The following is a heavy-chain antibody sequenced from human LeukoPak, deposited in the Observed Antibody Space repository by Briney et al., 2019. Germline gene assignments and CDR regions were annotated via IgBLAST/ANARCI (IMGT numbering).Heavy chain of an antibody. CDR2: INHRGTT. D-gene: IGHD3-3*01. CDR3: ARLSVSMFGVVRNWFDP. V-gene: IGHV4-39*01. Sequence: SETLSLTCTVSGGSISSSSYYWGWIRQPPGKGLEWIGEINHRGTTKYNPFLLSRVAISLDTSKNQFSLRMNSVTAADTAVYYCARLSVSMFGVVRNWFDPWGQGALVTVSS. J-gene: IGHJ5*02. CDR1: GGSISSSSYY.